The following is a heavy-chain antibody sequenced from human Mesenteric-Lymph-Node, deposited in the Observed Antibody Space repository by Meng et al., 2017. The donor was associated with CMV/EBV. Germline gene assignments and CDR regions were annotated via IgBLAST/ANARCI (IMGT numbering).Heavy chain of an antibody. J-gene: IGHJ6*02. Sequence: GESLKISCATSGFTFSSFSINWVRQAPGKGLEWVSSISGSSSYIYYADSVKGRFTISRDNAKNSLYLQMNSLRAEDTAVYYCVAADYDFWSGYLYSPTDYYYGMDVWGQGTTVTVSS. CDR1: GFTFSSFS. V-gene: IGHV3-21*01. CDR3: VAADYDFWSGYLYSPTDYYYGMDV. CDR2: ISGSSSYI. D-gene: IGHD3-3*01.